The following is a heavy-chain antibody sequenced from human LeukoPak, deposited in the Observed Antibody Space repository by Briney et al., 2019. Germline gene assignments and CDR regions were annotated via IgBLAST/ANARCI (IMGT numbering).Heavy chain of an antibody. V-gene: IGHV1-18*04. CDR3: ARDFGGYDPLDY. CDR1: GYSFTSNY. J-gene: IGHJ4*02. Sequence: ASVTVSCKASGYSFTSNYIHWVRQAPGQGLEWMGWISAYNGNTNYAQKLQGRVTMTTDTSTSTAYMELRSLRSDDTAVYYCARDFGGYDPLDYWGQGTLVTVSS. D-gene: IGHD5-12*01. CDR2: ISAYNGNT.